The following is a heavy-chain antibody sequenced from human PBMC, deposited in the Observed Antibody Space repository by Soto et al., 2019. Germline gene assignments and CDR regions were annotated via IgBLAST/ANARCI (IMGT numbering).Heavy chain of an antibody. CDR2: ISGSGDGT. J-gene: IGHJ2*01. Sequence: EVQLLESGGGVVQRGGSLRLSCAASGFTVNSHAMSWVRQAPGKGLEWVASISGSGDGTYYGDSVKGRFTISRDSSSSTLYLQINNLRPGDTAVYYCARDWLRRDDILTPSWNFNLWGQGTLVTAS. CDR3: ARDWLRRDDILTPSWNFNL. D-gene: IGHD3-9*01. CDR1: GFTVNSHA. V-gene: IGHV3-23*01.